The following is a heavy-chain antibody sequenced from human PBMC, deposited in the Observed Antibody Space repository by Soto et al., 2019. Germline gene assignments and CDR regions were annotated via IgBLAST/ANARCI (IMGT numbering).Heavy chain of an antibody. CDR3: ARAGNSSSHAIYYYYYGMDV. CDR1: GGSISSGGYY. V-gene: IGHV4-31*03. J-gene: IGHJ6*02. Sequence: PSETLSLTCTVSGGSISSGGYYWSWIRQHPGKGLEWIGYIYYSGSTYYNPSLKSRVTISVDTSKNQFSLKLSSVTAADTAVYYCARAGNSSSHAIYYYYYGMDVWGQGTTVTVSS. CDR2: IYYSGST. D-gene: IGHD6-13*01.